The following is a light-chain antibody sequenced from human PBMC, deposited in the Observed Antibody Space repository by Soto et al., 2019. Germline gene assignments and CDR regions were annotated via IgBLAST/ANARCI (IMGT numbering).Light chain of an antibody. CDR2: GDN. Sequence: QSVLTQPPSVSGAPGQRVTISCIGGSSNIGAGYNVHWYQQLPGTAPKPLISGDNNRPSGVPDRFSGSKSGTSASLAIIGLQDEDEADYYCQSYDRSLSGSRVVFGGGTKVTVL. CDR1: SSNIGAGYN. CDR3: QSYDRSLSGSRVV. J-gene: IGLJ2*01. V-gene: IGLV1-40*01.